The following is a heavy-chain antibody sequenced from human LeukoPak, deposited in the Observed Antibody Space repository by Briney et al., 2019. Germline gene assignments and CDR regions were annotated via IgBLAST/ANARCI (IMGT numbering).Heavy chain of an antibody. CDR2: IYHSGST. Sequence: SETLSLTCTVSGGSISSSNWWSWVRQPPGQGLEWIGEIYHSGSTNYNPPLKSRVTISVDKSKNQFSLQLNSVTPEDTAVYYCAKGEKYSGRVFDCWGQGTLVTVSS. V-gene: IGHV4-4*02. CDR1: GGSISSSNW. D-gene: IGHD1-26*01. J-gene: IGHJ4*02. CDR3: AKGEKYSGRVFDC.